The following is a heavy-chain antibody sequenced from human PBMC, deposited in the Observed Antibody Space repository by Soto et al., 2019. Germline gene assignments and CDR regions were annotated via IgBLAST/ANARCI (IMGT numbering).Heavy chain of an antibody. Sequence: GGSLRLSCAASGFTFINYDIHLVRQTALEGLEWVSGIGAASDTYYPVSVQGRFTVSRDNAKKSLYLQMNSLRAGDTAVYYCARGVLGPGDYYYGMDVWGQGTTVTVSS. CDR1: GFTFINYD. V-gene: IGHV3-13*01. J-gene: IGHJ6*02. CDR2: IGAASDT. CDR3: ARGVLGPGDYYYGMDV. D-gene: IGHD7-27*01.